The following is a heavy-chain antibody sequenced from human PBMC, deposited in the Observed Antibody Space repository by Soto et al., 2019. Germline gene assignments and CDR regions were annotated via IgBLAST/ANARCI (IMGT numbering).Heavy chain of an antibody. CDR1: GFIFDDYA. CDR3: SKGPYSASAGGWFDP. J-gene: IGHJ5*02. D-gene: IGHD3-16*01. CDR2: INLNSVRI. V-gene: IGHV3-9*01. Sequence: EVQLVESGGGLVQPGRSLRLSCAASGFIFDDYAMFWIRQAPGKGLVWVSSINLNSVRIAYADSVKGRFTISRDNARNYLYLQMTSLSPEDTAFYYCSKGPYSASAGGWFDPWGQGTLVTVSS.